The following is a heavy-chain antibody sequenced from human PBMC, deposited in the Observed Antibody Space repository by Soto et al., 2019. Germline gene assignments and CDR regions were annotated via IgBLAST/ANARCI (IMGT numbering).Heavy chain of an antibody. CDR1: GYTFTGYY. D-gene: IGHD6-13*01. Sequence: QVQLVQSGAEVKKPGASVKVSCKASGYTFTGYYMHWVRQAPGQGLEWMGWINPNSGGTNYAQKFQGRVTMTRDTSISTAYMELSRLRSDDTAVYYCAREASHSSSWYAGNWFDPWGQGTLVTVSS. CDR3: AREASHSSSWYAGNWFDP. V-gene: IGHV1-2*02. CDR2: INPNSGGT. J-gene: IGHJ5*02.